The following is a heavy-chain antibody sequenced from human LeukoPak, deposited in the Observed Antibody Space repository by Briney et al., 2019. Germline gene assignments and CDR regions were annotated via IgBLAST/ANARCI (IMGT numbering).Heavy chain of an antibody. V-gene: IGHV4-39*07. CDR1: GGSISSSSYY. CDR3: ARDLAVGGGPSGYCSGGSCYPRRWFDP. D-gene: IGHD2-15*01. J-gene: IGHJ5*02. Sequence: SETLSLTCSVSGGSISSSSYYWDWIRQPPGKGLEWIGSIYYSGSTYYNPSLKSRVTISVDTSKNQFSLKLSSVTAADTAVYYCARDLAVGGGPSGYCSGGSCYPRRWFDPWGQGTLVTVSS. CDR2: IYYSGST.